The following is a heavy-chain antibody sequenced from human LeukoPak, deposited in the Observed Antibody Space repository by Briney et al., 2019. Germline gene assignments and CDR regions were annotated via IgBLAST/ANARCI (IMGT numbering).Heavy chain of an antibody. CDR1: GFTFSSYA. CDR2: ISGSGDST. D-gene: IGHD3-10*01. J-gene: IGHJ4*02. CDR3: AKAPFSSGSSLYFDY. Sequence: GGSLRLSCAASGFTFSSYAMNWVRQAPGKGLEWVSTISGSGDSTYYADSVKGRFTISRDNSKSTLYLQMNSLRAEDTAVYYCAKAPFSSGSSLYFDYWGQGTLVTASS. V-gene: IGHV3-23*01.